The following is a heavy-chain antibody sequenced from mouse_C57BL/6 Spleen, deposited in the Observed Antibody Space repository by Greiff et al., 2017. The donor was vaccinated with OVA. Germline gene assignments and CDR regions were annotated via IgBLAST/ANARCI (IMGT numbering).Heavy chain of an antibody. V-gene: IGHV1-63*01. J-gene: IGHJ2*01. CDR3: ARGGYYDYDRDYFDY. CDR1: GYTFTNYW. CDR2: IYPGGGYT. Sequence: QVQLQQSGAELVRPGTSVKMSCKASGYTFTNYWIGWAKQRPGHGLEWIGDIYPGGGYTNYNEKFKGKATLTADKSSSTAYMQFSSLTSEDSAIYYGARGGYYDYDRDYFDYWGQGTTLTVSS. D-gene: IGHD2-4*01.